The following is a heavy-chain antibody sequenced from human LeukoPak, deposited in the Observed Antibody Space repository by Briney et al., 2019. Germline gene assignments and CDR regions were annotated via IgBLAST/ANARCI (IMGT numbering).Heavy chain of an antibody. CDR3: ARGPGIYSSSWYDY. CDR1: GGSISSYY. CDR2: IYTSGST. D-gene: IGHD6-13*01. Sequence: YPSETLSLTCTVSGGSISSYYWSWIRQPAGKGLEWIGRIYTSGSTNYNPSLKSRVTMSVDTSKNQFSLKLSSVTAADTAVYYCARGPGIYSSSWYDYWGQGTLVTVSS. J-gene: IGHJ4*02. V-gene: IGHV4-4*07.